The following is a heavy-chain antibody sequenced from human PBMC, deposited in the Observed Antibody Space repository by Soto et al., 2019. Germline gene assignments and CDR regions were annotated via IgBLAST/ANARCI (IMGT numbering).Heavy chain of an antibody. V-gene: IGHV1-69*13. D-gene: IGHD3-16*02. CDR3: ARNGEAGGDYVWPSYPRGAFDI. J-gene: IGHJ3*02. CDR1: GGTFSSYA. CDR2: IIPIFGTA. Sequence: ASVKVSCKASGGTFSSYAISWVRQAPGQGLEWMGGIIPIFGTANYAQKFQGRVTITADESTSTAYMELSSLRSEDTAVYYCARNGEAGGDYVWPSYPRGAFDIWGQGTMVTVSS.